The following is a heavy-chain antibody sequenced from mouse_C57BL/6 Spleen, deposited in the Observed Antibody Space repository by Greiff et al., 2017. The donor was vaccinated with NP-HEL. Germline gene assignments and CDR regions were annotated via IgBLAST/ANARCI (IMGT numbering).Heavy chain of an antibody. CDR3: AREGVVATYYAMDY. CDR1: GFSLTSYG. Sequence: QVQLKESGPGLVAPSQSLSITCTVSGFSLTSYGVHWVRQPPGKGLEWLVVIWSDGSTTYNSALKSRLSISKDNSKSQVFLKMNSRQTDDTAMYYCAREGVVATYYAMDYWGQGTSVTVSS. J-gene: IGHJ4*01. V-gene: IGHV2-6*03. D-gene: IGHD1-1*01. CDR2: IWSDGST.